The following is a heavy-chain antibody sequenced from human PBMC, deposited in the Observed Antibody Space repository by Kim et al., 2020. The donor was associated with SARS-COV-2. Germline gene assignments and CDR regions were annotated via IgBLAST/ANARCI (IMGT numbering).Heavy chain of an antibody. CDR1: GGSISTYY. J-gene: IGHJ4*02. Sequence: SETLSLTCIVSGGSISTYYWTWIRQPPGKGLEWIGYIYYTGHTNYNPSLKSRVTMSLDTSNSHFSLRLTSVTAADTALYYCARGAGQLGYYFDSWGQGSLVTVSP. CDR2: IYYTGHT. V-gene: IGHV4-59*01. CDR3: ARGAGQLGYYFDS. D-gene: IGHD1-1*01.